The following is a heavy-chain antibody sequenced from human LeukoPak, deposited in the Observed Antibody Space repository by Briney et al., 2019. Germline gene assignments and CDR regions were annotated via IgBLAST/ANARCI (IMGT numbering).Heavy chain of an antibody. Sequence: GGSLRLSCAASGFPFSSYWMTWVRQAPGKGLEWVANIKQDGSKKSYVDSVKGRFTISRDNAKNSLYLQMNSLRAEDTAIYYCTRVGYIDEGVDYWGQGTLVTVSS. V-gene: IGHV3-7*04. D-gene: IGHD5-24*01. CDR1: GFPFSSYW. CDR2: IKQDGSKK. J-gene: IGHJ4*02. CDR3: TRVGYIDEGVDY.